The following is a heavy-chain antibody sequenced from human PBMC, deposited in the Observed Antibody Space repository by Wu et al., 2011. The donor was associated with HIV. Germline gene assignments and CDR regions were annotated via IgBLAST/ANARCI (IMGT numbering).Heavy chain of an antibody. V-gene: IGHV1-18*01. Sequence: QVQLVQSGVGVKKPGASGEGLLPKASGYTFGSHGXSWVRQAPGQGLEWMGWVSADNRHTNYAQNLQGRVTMTTDTSTSTAYMELRSLRSDDTAVYYCARGIVDTAMVKHPGAHYYYYMDVWGKGTTVTVSS. J-gene: IGHJ6*03. CDR2: VSADNRHT. D-gene: IGHD5-18*01. CDR3: ARGIVDTAMVKHPGAHYYYYMDV. CDR1: GYTFGSHG.